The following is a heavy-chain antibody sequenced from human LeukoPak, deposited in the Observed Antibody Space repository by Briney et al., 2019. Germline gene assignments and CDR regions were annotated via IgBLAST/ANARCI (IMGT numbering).Heavy chain of an antibody. CDR2: ISAYNGNT. CDR3: AKYYYDSSGYYFFDY. D-gene: IGHD3-22*01. Sequence: GASVKVSCKASGYTFTSYGISWVRQAPGQGLEWMGWISAYNGNTNYAQKLQGRVTMTTDTSTSTAYMELSSVTAADTAVYYCAKYYYDSSGYYFFDYWGQGTLVTVSS. V-gene: IGHV1-18*04. J-gene: IGHJ4*02. CDR1: GYTFTSYG.